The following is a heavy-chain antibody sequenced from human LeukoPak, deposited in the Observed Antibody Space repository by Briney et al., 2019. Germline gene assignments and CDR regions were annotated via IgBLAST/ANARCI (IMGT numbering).Heavy chain of an antibody. J-gene: IGHJ4*02. CDR2: IIDSGNSI. V-gene: IGHV3-23*01. CDR3: AKDSIFSGSYGVFDS. CDR1: GLTFSSHW. D-gene: IGHD1-26*01. Sequence: PGGSLRLSCAASGLTFSSHWMHWVRQAPGKGLEWVSTIIDSGNSIYYADSVEGRFTISRDNSKDTLYLQMDSLRAGDTAVYYCAKDSIFSGSYGVFDSWGQGTLVTVSS.